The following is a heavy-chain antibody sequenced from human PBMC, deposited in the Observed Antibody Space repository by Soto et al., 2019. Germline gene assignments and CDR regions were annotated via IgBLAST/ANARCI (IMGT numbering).Heavy chain of an antibody. CDR1: GLTVSTSR. CDR3: ARLIHCFTTACYFDY. CDR2: VYYSGTT. J-gene: IGHJ4*02. V-gene: IGHV4-30-2*03. Sequence: LRLSCAASGLTVSTSRMSWFRQAPGKGLEWIGSVYYSGTTYYKSSLESRVTMSIDTSKNQFSLNLNSVTAADTAVYYCARLIHCFTTACYFDYWGQGTLVTVSS. D-gene: IGHD1-26*01.